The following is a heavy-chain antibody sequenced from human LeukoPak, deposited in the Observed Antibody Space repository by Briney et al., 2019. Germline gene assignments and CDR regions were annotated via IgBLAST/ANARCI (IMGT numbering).Heavy chain of an antibody. D-gene: IGHD2-8*01. CDR3: AKASIVLMVYASFDP. CDR1: GFTFSSYA. CDR2: ISGSGGST. J-gene: IGHJ5*02. Sequence: GGSLRLSCAASGFTFSSYAMSWVRQAPGKGLEWVSAISGSGGSTYYADSVKGRFTISRDNSKNTLYLQMNSLRAEDTAVYYCAKASIVLMVYASFDPWGQGTLVTVSS. V-gene: IGHV3-23*01.